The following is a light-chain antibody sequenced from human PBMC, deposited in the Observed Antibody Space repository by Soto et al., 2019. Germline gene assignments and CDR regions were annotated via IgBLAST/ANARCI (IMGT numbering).Light chain of an antibody. CDR1: SSDVGGYNY. Sequence: QSVLTQPRSVSGSPGQSVTISCTGTSSDVGGYNYVSWYQQHPGKAPKLMIYDVSKRPSGVPDRFSGSKSGNTASLTISGLQAEDEADYYCTSYAGSNNFFYVFGTGTKVTV. J-gene: IGLJ1*01. V-gene: IGLV2-11*01. CDR2: DVS. CDR3: TSYAGSNNFFYV.